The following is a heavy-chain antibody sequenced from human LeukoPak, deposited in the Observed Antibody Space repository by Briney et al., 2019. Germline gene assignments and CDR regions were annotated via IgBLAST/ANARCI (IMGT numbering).Heavy chain of an antibody. Sequence: GGSLRLSCAASGFTFSSYSMNWVRQAPGKGLEWVSSVSSSSSYIYYADSVKGRFTISRDNAKNSLYPQMNSLRAEDTAVYYCASSLEGDGYITPYWGRGTLVTVSS. D-gene: IGHD5-24*01. CDR1: GFTFSSYS. J-gene: IGHJ4*02. V-gene: IGHV3-21*01. CDR3: ASSLEGDGYITPY. CDR2: VSSSSSYI.